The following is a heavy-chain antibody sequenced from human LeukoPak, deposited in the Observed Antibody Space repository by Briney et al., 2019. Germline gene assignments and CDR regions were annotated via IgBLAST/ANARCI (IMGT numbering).Heavy chain of an antibody. J-gene: IGHJ4*02. CDR2: ISSSSLSI. Sequence: GGSLRLSCAASGFTFSSYAMIWVRQAPGKGLEWVSYISSSSLSIYYADSVKGRFTISRDNARNSLYLQMNSLRAEDTAMYYCARDATPTQLWFRGSFDYWGLGALVTVAS. V-gene: IGHV3-48*01. CDR3: ARDATPTQLWFRGSFDY. D-gene: IGHD5-18*01. CDR1: GFTFSSYA.